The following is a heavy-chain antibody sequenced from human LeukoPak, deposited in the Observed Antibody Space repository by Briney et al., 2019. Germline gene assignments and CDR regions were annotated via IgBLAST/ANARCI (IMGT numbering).Heavy chain of an antibody. Sequence: GRSLRLSCAASGFTFNSYAMHWARQAPGKGLEWVADISYDGRTKYYADSVKGRCTISRDNSKNTLYLQMNSVRAEDTAVYYCARDYCGGDCYWGLDFWGQGTLVSVSS. CDR1: GFTFNSYA. D-gene: IGHD2-21*02. V-gene: IGHV3-30*04. J-gene: IGHJ4*02. CDR2: ISYDGRTK. CDR3: ARDYCGGDCYWGLDF.